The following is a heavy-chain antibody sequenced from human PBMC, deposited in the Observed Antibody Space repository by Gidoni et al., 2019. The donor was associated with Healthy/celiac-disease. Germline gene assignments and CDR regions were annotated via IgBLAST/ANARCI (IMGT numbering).Heavy chain of an antibody. CDR2: INHSGST. J-gene: IGHJ6*03. V-gene: IGHV4-34*01. CDR1: GGSFSGYY. D-gene: IGHD2-15*01. CDR3: ARGPSGGCSGGSCYRGWNYDYYMDV. Sequence: QVQLQQWGAGLLKPSETLSLTCAVYGGSFSGYYWSWIRPPPGKGLEWIGEINHSGSTNYNPSLKSRVTISVDTSKNQFSLNLSSVTAADTAVYYCARGPSGGCSGGSCYRGWNYDYYMDVWGKGTTVTVSS.